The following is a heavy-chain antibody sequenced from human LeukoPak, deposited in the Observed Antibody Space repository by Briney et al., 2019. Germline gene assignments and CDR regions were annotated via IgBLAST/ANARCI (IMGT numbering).Heavy chain of an antibody. V-gene: IGHV3-64*01. D-gene: IGHD2-2*01. J-gene: IGHJ3*01. CDR3: TRSCTSTRCFAAFDF. CDR1: GFSLSSYA. CDR2: MSSDGGTT. Sequence: GGSLRLSCAASGFSLSSYAMHWVRQAPGKGLEYVSAMSSDGGTTYYANSVKGRFTISRDNSKNTLYLQMGSLRAEDMALYYCTRSCTSTRCFAAFDFWGQGTMVTASS.